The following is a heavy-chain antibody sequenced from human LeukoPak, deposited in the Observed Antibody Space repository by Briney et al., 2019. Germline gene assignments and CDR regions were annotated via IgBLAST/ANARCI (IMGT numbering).Heavy chain of an antibody. CDR1: GFTFSSYA. J-gene: IGHJ4*02. Sequence: PGGSLRLSCAASGFTFSSYAMSWVRQAPGKGLECVSIIGGSGGPTYYADSVKGRFTISRDNSENTLFLQMNSLRAEDTALYYCSKNGLVATTYYFDSWGQGTLVTVSS. CDR2: IGGSGGPT. CDR3: SKNGLVATTYYFDS. V-gene: IGHV3-23*01. D-gene: IGHD5-12*01.